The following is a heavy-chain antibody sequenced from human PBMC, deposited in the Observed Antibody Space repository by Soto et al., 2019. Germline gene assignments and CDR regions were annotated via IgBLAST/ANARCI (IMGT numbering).Heavy chain of an antibody. J-gene: IGHJ6*03. CDR2: ISYDGSNK. D-gene: IGHD2-2*01. V-gene: IGHV3-30*03. Sequence: AGGSLRLSCAASGFTFSSYGMHWVRQAPGKGLEWVAVISYDGSNKYYADSVKGRFTISRDNSKNTLYLQMNSLRAEDTAVYYCARCYCSSTSCYDRGYYYMDVWGKGTTVTVSS. CDR3: ARCYCSSTSCYDRGYYYMDV. CDR1: GFTFSSYG.